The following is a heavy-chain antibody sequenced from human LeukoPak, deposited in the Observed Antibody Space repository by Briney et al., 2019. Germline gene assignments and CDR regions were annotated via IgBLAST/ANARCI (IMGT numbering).Heavy chain of an antibody. CDR1: GYTFTDYY. CDR2: VNPNSGVT. D-gene: IGHD5-18*01. CDR3: ARDRSTLGYMQFDY. Sequence: PSASVKVSCKASGYTFTDYYIHWVRQAPGQGLEWMGWVNPNSGVTMYAQRFQDRVTMTRDPSTNTAYIDLSSLESDETARYYCARDRSTLGYMQFDYWGQGTLVTVSS. J-gene: IGHJ4*02. V-gene: IGHV1-2*02.